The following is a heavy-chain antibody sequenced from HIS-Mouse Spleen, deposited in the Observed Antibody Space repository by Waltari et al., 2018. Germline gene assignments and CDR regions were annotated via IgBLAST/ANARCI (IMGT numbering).Heavy chain of an antibody. CDR3: ARDYGDNWFDP. D-gene: IGHD4-17*01. J-gene: IGHJ5*02. CDR2: IYYSGST. CDR1: GGHHSISRYY. Sequence: QLQLQESGPGLVTPSETRSLTCTVAGGHHSISRYYWGWIRQPPGKGLEWIGSIYYSGSTYYNPSLKSRVTISVDTSKNQFSLKLSSVTAADTAVYYCARDYGDNWFDPWGQGTLVTVSS. V-gene: IGHV4-39*07.